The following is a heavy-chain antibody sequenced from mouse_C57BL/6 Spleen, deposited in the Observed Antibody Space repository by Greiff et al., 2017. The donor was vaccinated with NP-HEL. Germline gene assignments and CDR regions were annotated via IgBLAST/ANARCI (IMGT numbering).Heavy chain of an antibody. Sequence: QVQLKQPGAELVRPGTSVKLSCKASGYTFTSYWMHWVKQRPGQGLEWIGVIDPSDSYTNYNQKFKGKATLTVDTSSSTAYMQLSSLTSEDSAVYYCARSIITTVVAYYFDYWGQGTTLTVSS. CDR2: IDPSDSYT. J-gene: IGHJ2*01. CDR3: ARSIITTVVAYYFDY. D-gene: IGHD1-1*01. V-gene: IGHV1-59*01. CDR1: GYTFTSYW.